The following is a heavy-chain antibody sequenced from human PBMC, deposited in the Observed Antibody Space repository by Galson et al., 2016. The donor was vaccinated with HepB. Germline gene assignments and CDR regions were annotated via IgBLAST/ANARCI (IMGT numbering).Heavy chain of an antibody. Sequence: SLRLSCAASGSAFNTYTMSWVRQVSGKGLEWVSAIRGSGAFTHYADSVKGRFSSSRDNSKNTLFLQMNSLRVEDTAVYYCAKVADGARMDVWGRGTTVTVST. V-gene: IGHV3-23*01. D-gene: IGHD3-16*01. CDR3: AKVADGARMDV. CDR2: IRGSGAFT. J-gene: IGHJ6*04. CDR1: GSAFNTYT.